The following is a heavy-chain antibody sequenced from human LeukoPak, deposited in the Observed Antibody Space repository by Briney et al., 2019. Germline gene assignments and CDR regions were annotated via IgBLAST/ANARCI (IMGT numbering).Heavy chain of an antibody. J-gene: IGHJ3*02. D-gene: IGHD1-26*01. CDR2: IQNDGNSK. CDR3: ARGGSYLSAFDI. V-gene: IGHV3-30*02. Sequence: GGSLRLSCAASGLTFSMPPMDWVRQAPGKGLEWVAFIQNDGNSKNYADSVRGRFTISRDNSKNTLYLQMNSLRAEDTAVYYCARGGSYLSAFDIWGQGTMVTVSS. CDR1: GLTFSMPP.